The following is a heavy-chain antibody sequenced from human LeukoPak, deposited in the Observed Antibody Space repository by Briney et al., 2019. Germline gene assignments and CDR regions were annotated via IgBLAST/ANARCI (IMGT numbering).Heavy chain of an antibody. CDR3: ARALRVGGFDP. CDR2: INPSGGST. V-gene: IGHV1-46*01. CDR1: GYTFTSYY. J-gene: IGHJ5*02. Sequence: ASVKVSCKASGYTFTSYYMHWVRQAPGQGLEWMGIINPSGGSTSYAQKFQGRVTMTRDTSTSTVYMELSSLRSEDTAVYYYARALRVGGFDPWGQGTLVTVSS.